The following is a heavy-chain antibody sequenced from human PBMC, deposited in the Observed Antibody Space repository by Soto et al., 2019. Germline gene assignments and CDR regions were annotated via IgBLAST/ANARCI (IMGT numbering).Heavy chain of an antibody. D-gene: IGHD4-17*01. CDR1: GGSISSGGYY. CDR2: IYYSGST. CDR3: ASETYGDYPRYFQH. Sequence: SETLSLTCTVSGGSISSGGYYWSWIRQHPGKGLEWIGYIYYSGSTYYNPSLKSRVTISVDTSKNQFSLKLSSVTAADTAVYYCASETYGDYPRYFQHWGQGTLVTVSS. J-gene: IGHJ1*01. V-gene: IGHV4-31*03.